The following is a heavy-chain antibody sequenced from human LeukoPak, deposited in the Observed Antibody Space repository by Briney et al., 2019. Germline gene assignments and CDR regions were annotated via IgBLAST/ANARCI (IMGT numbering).Heavy chain of an antibody. CDR2: TSGSGGST. Sequence: AGGSLRLSCAVSGFTFSTYWMHWVRQAPGKGLEWVSSTSGSGGSTYYADSVKGRFTISRDNSKNTLSLQMNSLRAEDTAVYYCAKSGGDYAWGQGTLVTISS. D-gene: IGHD2-21*02. J-gene: IGHJ5*02. V-gene: IGHV3-23*01. CDR1: GFTFSTYW. CDR3: AKSGGDYA.